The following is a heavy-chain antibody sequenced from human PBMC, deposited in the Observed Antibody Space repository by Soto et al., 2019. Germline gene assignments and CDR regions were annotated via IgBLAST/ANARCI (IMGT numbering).Heavy chain of an antibody. J-gene: IGHJ4*02. CDR1: GFTVSSNY. CDR3: ARSSGIAVSCV. CDR2: IYSGGST. Sequence: GGSLRLSCAASGFTVSSNYMSWVRQAPGKGLEWVSVIYSGGSTYYADSVKGRFTISRDNSKNTLYLQMNSLRAEDTAVYYCARSSGIAVSCVWGKGSLVPVSS. D-gene: IGHD6-19*01. V-gene: IGHV3-53*05.